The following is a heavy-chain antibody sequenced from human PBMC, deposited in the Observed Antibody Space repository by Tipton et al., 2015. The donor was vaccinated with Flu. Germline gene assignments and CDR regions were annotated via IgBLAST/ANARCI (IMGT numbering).Heavy chain of an antibody. CDR2: ISAYNGNT. D-gene: IGHD3-10*01. CDR3: ARDTNYYCSGSYYGS. Sequence: QVQLVQSGAEVKKPGASVKVSCKASGYTFTSYGISWVRQAPGQGLEWMGWISAYNGNTNYAQKLQGRATMTTDTSTSTAYMERRSLRSDDPAVYYCARDTNYYCSGSYYGSWGQGTLVTVSS. J-gene: IGHJ5*02. CDR1: GYTFTSYG. V-gene: IGHV1-18*01.